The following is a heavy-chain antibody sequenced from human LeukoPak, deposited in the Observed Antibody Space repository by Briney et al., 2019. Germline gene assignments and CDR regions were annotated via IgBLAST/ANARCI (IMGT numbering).Heavy chain of an antibody. V-gene: IGHV3-11*01. Sequence: EGSLRLSCAASGFSFSDHYMSWIRQAPGKGLEWVSYISGSGSTIYYAASVRGRFTISRDNAKNSLYLQMNSLRAEDTAIYYCAREGITIFGVANSNWFDPWGQGTLVTVSS. CDR2: ISGSGSTI. J-gene: IGHJ5*02. CDR1: GFSFSDHY. CDR3: AREGITIFGVANSNWFDP. D-gene: IGHD3-3*01.